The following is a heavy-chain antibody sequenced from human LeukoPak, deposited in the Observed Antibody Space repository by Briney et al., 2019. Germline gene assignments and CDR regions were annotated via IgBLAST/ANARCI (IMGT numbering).Heavy chain of an antibody. Sequence: GGSLRLSCAASGFTFSSYWMSWVRQAPGKGLVWVSRINSDGSSTSYAVSVKGRFTISRDNAKNTLYLQMNSLRAEDTAVYYCARGYYYYYMDVWGKGTTVTVSS. V-gene: IGHV3-74*01. CDR2: INSDGSST. J-gene: IGHJ6*03. D-gene: IGHD3-10*01. CDR1: GFTFSSYW. CDR3: ARGYYYYYMDV.